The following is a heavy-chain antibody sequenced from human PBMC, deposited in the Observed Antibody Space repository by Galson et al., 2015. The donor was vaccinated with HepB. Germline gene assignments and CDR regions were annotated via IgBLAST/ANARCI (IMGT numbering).Heavy chain of an antibody. CDR1: GFMFRRYA. Sequence: SLRLSCAASGFMFRRYAMDWVRQAPGKGLEWVSVIGIDRRTTFYSDSVRGRFTISRDDSSNTLYLQMNSLRAADTAVYYCAKEFTDFDSAGDAFDVGGQGTMITVSS. D-gene: IGHD3-9*01. V-gene: IGHV3-23*01. CDR2: IGIDRRTT. J-gene: IGHJ3*01. CDR3: AKEFTDFDSAGDAFDV.